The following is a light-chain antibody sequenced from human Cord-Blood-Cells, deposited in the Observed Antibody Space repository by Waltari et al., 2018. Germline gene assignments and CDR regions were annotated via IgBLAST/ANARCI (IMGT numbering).Light chain of an antibody. J-gene: IGLJ3*02. CDR1: SSDVGRYNL. CDR3: CSYAGSSTWV. CDR2: EGS. V-gene: IGLV2-23*01. Sequence: QSALTQPASVSGSPGQSITISCTGTSSDVGRYNLVSWYQQHPGKAPKLMSYEGSQRPSGVSNRFSGSKSGSTASLTISGLQAEDEADYYCCSYAGSSTWVFGGGTKLTVL.